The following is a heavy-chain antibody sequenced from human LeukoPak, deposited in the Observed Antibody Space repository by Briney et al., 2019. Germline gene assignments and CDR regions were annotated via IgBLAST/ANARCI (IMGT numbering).Heavy chain of an antibody. Sequence: PSETLSLTCTVSGVSISSYYWIWIRQPPGKVLEYIGYIYYSGYTNYNPSLKSRVNISVDTSKNQFSLKLSSVTAADTAVYYCARMEAYYDILTGYYEWHYFDYWGQGTLVTVSS. D-gene: IGHD3-9*01. CDR1: GVSISSYY. J-gene: IGHJ4*02. CDR3: ARMEAYYDILTGYYEWHYFDY. V-gene: IGHV4-59*12. CDR2: IYYSGYT.